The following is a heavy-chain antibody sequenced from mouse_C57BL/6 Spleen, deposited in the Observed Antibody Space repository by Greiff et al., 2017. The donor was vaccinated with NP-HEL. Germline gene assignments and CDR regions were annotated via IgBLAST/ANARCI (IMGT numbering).Heavy chain of an antibody. CDR1: GFSLTSYG. J-gene: IGHJ1*03. CDR3: ATSIYYYGSKYFDV. Sequence: VQLQQSGPGLVQPSQSLSITCTVSGFSLTSYGVHWVRQSPGKGLEWLGVIWRGGSTDYNAAFMSRLSITKDNSKSQVFFKMNSLQADDTAIYYCATSIYYYGSKYFDVWGTGTTVTVSS. V-gene: IGHV2-5*01. CDR2: IWRGGST. D-gene: IGHD1-1*01.